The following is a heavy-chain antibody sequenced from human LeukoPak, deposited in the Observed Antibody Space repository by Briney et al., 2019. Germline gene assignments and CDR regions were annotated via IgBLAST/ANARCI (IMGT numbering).Heavy chain of an antibody. J-gene: IGHJ4*02. CDR1: GFTLSNYG. V-gene: IGHV3-21*01. Sequence: GGSLRLSCAVSGFTLSNYGMSWVRQAPGKGLEWVSSIISSSAYIYYADSVEGRFTISRDNAKNSLYLQMNSLRAEDTAIYYCARAIRWLRSIDSWGQGTLVTVSS. CDR2: IISSSAYI. D-gene: IGHD5-12*01. CDR3: ARAIRWLRSIDS.